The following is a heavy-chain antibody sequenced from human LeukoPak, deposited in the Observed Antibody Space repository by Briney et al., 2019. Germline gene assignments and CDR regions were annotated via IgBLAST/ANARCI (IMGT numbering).Heavy chain of an antibody. Sequence: PSETLSLTCTLSGGSISSDYWSAIRQPPGKGLEWIGYIYYSGSTNYNPSLKSRVTISVDTSKNQFSLKLSSVTAADTAVYYCARFSSIAAWFDYWGQGTLVTVSS. J-gene: IGHJ4*02. V-gene: IGHV4-59*01. D-gene: IGHD6-6*01. CDR1: GGSISSDY. CDR2: IYYSGST. CDR3: ARFSSIAAWFDY.